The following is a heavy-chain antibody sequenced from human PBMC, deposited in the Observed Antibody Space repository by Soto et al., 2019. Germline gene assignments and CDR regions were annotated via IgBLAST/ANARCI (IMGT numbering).Heavy chain of an antibody. CDR2: INANSGGT. V-gene: IGHV1-2*02. CDR3: AREGYSGYDDAFDI. CDR1: GYTFTGYF. Sequence: QVQLVQSGAEVKKPGASVKVSCKASGYTFTGYFIHWVRQAPGQGLEWMGWINANSGGTDYGQKFQGRVTMTRDTSISTAYMELSRLRSDDTAVYYCAREGYSGYDDAFDIWGQGTMVTVSS. D-gene: IGHD5-12*01. J-gene: IGHJ3*02.